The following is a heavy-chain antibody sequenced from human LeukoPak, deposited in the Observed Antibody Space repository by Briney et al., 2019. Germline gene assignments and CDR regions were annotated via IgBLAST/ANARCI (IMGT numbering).Heavy chain of an antibody. D-gene: IGHD2-15*01. CDR2: IYSNGTT. V-gene: IGHV4-4*07. CDR1: GGSISRYY. Sequence: SETLSLTCAVSGGSISRYYWSWIRQPAVKGLEWIGRIYSNGTTFYSPSLKSRVTMSLHASKNEVSLRLNSVTAADTAVYYCARDPGSYLYYYMDVWGKGTTVTVSS. CDR3: ARDPGSYLYYYMDV. J-gene: IGHJ6*03.